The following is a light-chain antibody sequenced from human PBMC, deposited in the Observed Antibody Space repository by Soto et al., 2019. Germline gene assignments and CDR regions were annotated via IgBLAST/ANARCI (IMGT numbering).Light chain of an antibody. CDR1: QSVTSNS. Sequence: EIVLTQSPGTLSLSPGEGATLSCRASQSVTSNSLAWYHQKPGQPPRLLIYGASSRATGIPDRFSGSGSGTDFTLTISSLEPEDFAVYYCQQRSNWWTFGQGTKVDIK. J-gene: IGKJ1*01. CDR2: GAS. V-gene: IGKV3D-20*02. CDR3: QQRSNWWT.